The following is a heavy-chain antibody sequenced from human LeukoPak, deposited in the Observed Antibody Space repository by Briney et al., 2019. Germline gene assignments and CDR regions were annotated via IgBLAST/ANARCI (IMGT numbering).Heavy chain of an antibody. CDR1: GFTFSSYA. J-gene: IGHJ4*02. V-gene: IGHV3-23*01. Sequence: GGSLRLSCAAPGFTFSSYAMSWVRQAPGKGLEWVSAISGSGGSTYYADCGKGRLTISRDNSKNRLYLQMNSLRAEDTAVYYCAKPTKVAGTDYWGQGTLVTVSS. CDR2: ISGSGGST. CDR3: AKPTKVAGTDY. D-gene: IGHD2-15*01.